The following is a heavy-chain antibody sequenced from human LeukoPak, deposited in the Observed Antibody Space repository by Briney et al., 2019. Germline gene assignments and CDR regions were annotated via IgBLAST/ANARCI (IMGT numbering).Heavy chain of an antibody. CDR1: GGTFGSYA. D-gene: IGHD3-9*01. CDR2: IIPILGIA. Sequence: SVKVSCKASGGTFGSYAISWVRQAPGQGLEWMGRIIPILGIANYAQKFQGRVTITADKSTSTAYMELSSLRSEDTAVYYCAREDYDILTGYYNFDYWGQGTLVTVSS. J-gene: IGHJ4*02. V-gene: IGHV1-69*04. CDR3: AREDYDILTGYYNFDY.